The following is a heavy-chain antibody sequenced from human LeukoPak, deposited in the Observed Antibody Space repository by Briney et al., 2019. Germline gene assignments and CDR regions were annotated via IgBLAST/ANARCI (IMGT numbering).Heavy chain of an antibody. CDR3: ARDGNWYYFDY. CDR2: IYYSGTT. V-gene: IGHV4-31*03. Sequence: SETLSLTCTVSGGSISSGDFYWSWIRQHPGKGLEWIGYIYYSGTTYYSPSLKSRVTISLDTTKNQFSLKLSSVTAADTAVYYCARDGNWYYFDYWGQRTLVTVSS. J-gene: IGHJ4*02. D-gene: IGHD1-1*01. CDR1: GGSISSGDFY.